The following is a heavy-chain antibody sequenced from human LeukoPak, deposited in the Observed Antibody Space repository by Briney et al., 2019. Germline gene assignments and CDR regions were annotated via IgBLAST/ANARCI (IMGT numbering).Heavy chain of an antibody. CDR3: ARNPYGLLRYFDWTHAFDI. CDR1: GGSISSGGYY. D-gene: IGHD3-9*01. V-gene: IGHV4-61*08. Sequence: PSQTLSLTCTVSGGSISSGGYYWSWIRQHPGKGLEWIGYIYYSGSTNYNPSLKSRVTISVDTSKNQFSLKLSSVTAADTAVYYCARNPYGLLRYFDWTHAFDIWGQGTMVTVSS. J-gene: IGHJ3*02. CDR2: IYYSGST.